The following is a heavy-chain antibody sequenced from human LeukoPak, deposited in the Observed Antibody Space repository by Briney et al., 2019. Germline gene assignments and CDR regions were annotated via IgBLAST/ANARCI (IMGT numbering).Heavy chain of an antibody. CDR1: GGTFISYA. CDR3: AREGSEWELAPFDY. D-gene: IGHD1-26*01. J-gene: IGHJ4*02. V-gene: IGHV1-69*04. CDR2: IIPILGIA. Sequence: SVKVSCKASGGTFISYAISWVRQAPGQGLEWMGRIIPILGIANYAQKFQGRVTISADKSTSTAYMELSSLRSEDTAVYYCAREGSEWELAPFDYWGQGTLVTVSS.